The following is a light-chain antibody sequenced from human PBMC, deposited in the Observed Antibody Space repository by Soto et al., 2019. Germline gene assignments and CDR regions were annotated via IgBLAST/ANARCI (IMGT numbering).Light chain of an antibody. CDR3: QSYDSSLSGYV. V-gene: IGLV1-40*01. CDR2: GNS. CDR1: SSNIGAGYD. Sequence: QSVLTQPPSVSGAAGQRVTNSCTGSSSNIGAGYDVHWYQQLPGTAPKLLIYGNSNRPSGVPDRFSGSKSGTSASLAITGLQAEDEADYYCQSYDSSLSGYVFGTGTKLTVL. J-gene: IGLJ1*01.